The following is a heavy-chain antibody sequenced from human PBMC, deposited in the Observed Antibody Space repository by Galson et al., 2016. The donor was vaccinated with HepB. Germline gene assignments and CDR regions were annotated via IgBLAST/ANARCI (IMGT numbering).Heavy chain of an antibody. CDR2: INPSSGGSA. J-gene: IGHJ4*02. V-gene: IGHV1-46*01. D-gene: IGHD5-18*01. CDR1: GYTFINYF. CDR3: ARDNGYSYGYWDY. Sequence: SVKVSCKASGYTFINYFLHWVLQAPGQGPEWMGIINPSSGGSANFAQKFQGRVSMTSDRSTSTVYMELSSLRSEDTAVYYCARDNGYSYGYWDYWGQGTLVTVSS.